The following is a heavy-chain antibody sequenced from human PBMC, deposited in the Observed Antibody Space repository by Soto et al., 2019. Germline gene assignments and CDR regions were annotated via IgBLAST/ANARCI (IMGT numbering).Heavy chain of an antibody. V-gene: IGHV2-70*11. D-gene: IGHD2-15*01. CDR1: GFSLSTSGMC. CDR2: IDWDDDK. J-gene: IGHJ6*02. CDR3: ARIEAAKGYYYYGMDI. Sequence: SGPTLVNPTQTLTLTCTFSGFSLSTSGMCVSWIRQPPGKALEWLARIDWDDDKYYSTSLETRLTISKDTSKNQVVLTMTNMDPVDTATYYCARIEAAKGYYYYGMDIWGQGTTVTVSS.